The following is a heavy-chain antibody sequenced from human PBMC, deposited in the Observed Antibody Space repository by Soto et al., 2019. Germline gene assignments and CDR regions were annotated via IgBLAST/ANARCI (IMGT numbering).Heavy chain of an antibody. CDR2: IIPIFGTA. J-gene: IGHJ6*02. V-gene: IGHV1-69*15. CDR1: GGTFSSNA. D-gene: IGHD2-15*01. CDR3: AREPRGASRYSLICGMDV. Sequence: QVQLVQSGAEVKKPGSSVKVSCKASGGTFSSNAISWVRQAPGQGLEWMGRIIPIFGTANYAQKFQGRVTITADESTSTAYMELSSLRSEDTAMYYCAREPRGASRYSLICGMDVWGQGTTVTVSS.